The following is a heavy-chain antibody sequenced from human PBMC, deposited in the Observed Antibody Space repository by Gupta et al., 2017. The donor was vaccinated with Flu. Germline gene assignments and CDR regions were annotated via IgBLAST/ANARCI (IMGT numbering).Heavy chain of an antibody. Sequence: EVQLVESGGALVQPGGSLRLSCAGPGFIFSNYEMHWVRRVPGKGLEWISYSSSRGNTMYYADSGRGRFTISRDNAKNTLYLQMIRLREEEEAVYHCASHIRHVEPYFSAMDVWDQGTT. D-gene: IGHD1-26*01. CDR3: ASHIRHVEPYFSAMDV. V-gene: IGHV3-48*03. J-gene: IGHJ6*02. CDR1: GFIFSNYE. CDR2: SSSRGNTM.